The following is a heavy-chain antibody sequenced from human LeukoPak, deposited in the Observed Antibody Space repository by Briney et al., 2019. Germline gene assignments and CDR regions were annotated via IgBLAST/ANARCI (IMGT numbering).Heavy chain of an antibody. Sequence: GSLRLSCAASGFTFSSYSMNWVRQPPGKGLEWIGSIYYSGSTYYNPSLKSRVTISVDTSKNQFSLKLSSVTAADTAVYYCARRSEYYDILTWGQGTLVTVSS. J-gene: IGHJ4*02. D-gene: IGHD3-9*01. V-gene: IGHV4-39*01. CDR1: GFTFSSYSMN. CDR2: IYYSGST. CDR3: ARRSEYYDILT.